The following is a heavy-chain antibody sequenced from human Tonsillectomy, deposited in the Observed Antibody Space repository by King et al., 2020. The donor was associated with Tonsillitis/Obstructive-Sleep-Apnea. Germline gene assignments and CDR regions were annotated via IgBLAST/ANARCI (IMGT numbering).Heavy chain of an antibody. D-gene: IGHD2-2*01. Sequence: VQLPQWGAGLLKPSETLSLTCAVYGGSFSGYYWSWIRQPPGKGLEWIGEINHSGSTNYNPSLKSRVTISVATSKNQVSLKLSSVTAADTAVYYCARGEDCSSTSCYTTPWFDPWGQGTLVTVSS. CDR1: GGSFSGYY. CDR2: INHSGST. J-gene: IGHJ5*02. V-gene: IGHV4-34*01. CDR3: ARGEDCSSTSCYTTPWFDP.